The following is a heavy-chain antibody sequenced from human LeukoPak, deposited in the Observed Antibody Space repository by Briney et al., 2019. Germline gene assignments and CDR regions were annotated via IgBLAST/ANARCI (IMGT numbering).Heavy chain of an antibody. J-gene: IGHJ4*02. CDR2: IYTSGST. CDR3: ARLITMMHPSDY. Sequence: SETLSLTCTVSGGSISSYYWSWIRQPPGGGLEWVGYIYTSGSTNYNPSLKSRVAISVDTPQNQFSLKLSSVTAADTAVYYCARLITMMHPSDYGGWGTLITVSS. V-gene: IGHV4-4*09. D-gene: IGHD3-22*01. CDR1: GGSISSYY.